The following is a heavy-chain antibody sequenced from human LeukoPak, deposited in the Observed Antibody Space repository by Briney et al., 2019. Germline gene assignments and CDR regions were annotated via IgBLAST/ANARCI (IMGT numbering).Heavy chain of an antibody. CDR2: IIPIFGTA. Sequence: SVKVSCKASGGTFSSYAISWVRQAPGQGLEGMGGIIPIFGTANYAQKFQGRVTITADESTSTAYMEPSSLRSEDTAVYYCARGDILTGYYPGWGQGTLVTVSS. CDR1: GGTFSSYA. D-gene: IGHD3-9*01. CDR3: ARGDILTGYYPG. V-gene: IGHV1-69*13. J-gene: IGHJ4*02.